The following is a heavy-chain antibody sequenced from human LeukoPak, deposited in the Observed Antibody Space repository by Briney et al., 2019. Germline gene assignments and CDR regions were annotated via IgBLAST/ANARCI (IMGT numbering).Heavy chain of an antibody. V-gene: IGHV3-21*01. J-gene: IGHJ4*02. CDR1: QLAFSAYN. Sequence: GGSLRLSCAASQLAFSAYNMDWVRQAPGRGLEWVSSISTTSRYTNYADSVRGRFTISRDNAKNSLYLQMNSVRAEDTAVYYCARGHPATTSDYGSGIYHYWGQGTRVTVSS. CDR3: ARGHPATTSDYGSGIYHY. CDR2: ISTTSRYT. D-gene: IGHD3-10*01.